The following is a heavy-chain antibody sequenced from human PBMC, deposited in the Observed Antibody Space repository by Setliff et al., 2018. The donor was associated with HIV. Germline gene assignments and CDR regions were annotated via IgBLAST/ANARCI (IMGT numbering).Heavy chain of an antibody. J-gene: IGHJ6*03. CDR2: IIPIFGTA. Sequence: SVKVSCKASGGTFSSYAISWVRQAPGQGLEWMGGIIPIFGTANYAQKFQGRVTITTDESTSTAYMELSSLRSEDTAVYYCARGSRQLTIFGVVFKTNYYFMDVWGKGTAVTVSS. D-gene: IGHD3-3*01. CDR1: GGTFSSYA. CDR3: ARGSRQLTIFGVVFKTNYYFMDV. V-gene: IGHV1-69*05.